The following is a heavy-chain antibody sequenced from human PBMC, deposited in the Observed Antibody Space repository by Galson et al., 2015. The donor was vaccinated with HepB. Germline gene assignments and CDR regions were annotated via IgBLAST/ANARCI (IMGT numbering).Heavy chain of an antibody. D-gene: IGHD3-10*01. CDR2: ISYSGVST. Sequence: SLRLSCAASGFTFSSYAMSWVRQAPGKGLEWVSGISYSGVSTFYADSVKGRFTISRDNSKNTLYLQMNSLRAEDTAIYYCAKVGESDPGSLFDFWGQGTMVTISS. V-gene: IGHV3-23*01. CDR1: GFTFSSYA. CDR3: AKVGESDPGSLFDF. J-gene: IGHJ3*01.